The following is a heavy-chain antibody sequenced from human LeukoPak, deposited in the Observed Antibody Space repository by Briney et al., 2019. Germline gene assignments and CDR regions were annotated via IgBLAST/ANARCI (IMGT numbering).Heavy chain of an antibody. Sequence: SETLSLTFTLSGGSISSYNWSWIRQPAGKGLEWIRRIYTSGSTNYNPSLKSRVTISVDTSKNQFSLKLSSVTAADTAVYYCARGGWNKFDYWGQGTLVTVSS. CDR3: ARGGWNKFDY. V-gene: IGHV4-4*07. CDR1: GGSISSYN. D-gene: IGHD3-22*01. CDR2: IYTSGST. J-gene: IGHJ4*02.